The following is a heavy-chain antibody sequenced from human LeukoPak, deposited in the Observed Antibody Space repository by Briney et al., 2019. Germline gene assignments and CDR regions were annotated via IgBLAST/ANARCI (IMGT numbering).Heavy chain of an antibody. J-gene: IGHJ4*02. CDR1: GGSISSSSYY. Sequence: SETLSLTCTVSGGSISSSSYYWGWIRQPPGKGLEWIGSIYYSGSTYYNPSLKSRVTISVDTSKNQFSLKLSSVTAADTAVYYCARDQYYYDSSGYFRFDYWGQGTLVTVSS. V-gene: IGHV4-39*07. CDR2: IYYSGST. CDR3: ARDQYYYDSSGYFRFDY. D-gene: IGHD3-22*01.